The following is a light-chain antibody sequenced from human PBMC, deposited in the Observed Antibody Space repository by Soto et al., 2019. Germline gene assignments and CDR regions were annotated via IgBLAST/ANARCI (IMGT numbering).Light chain of an antibody. V-gene: IGLV2-8*01. CDR3: SSSGGSNGFVV. CDR1: SGDVGGYTY. CDR2: EVS. Sequence: QSALTQPPSASESPGQSVTISCTGVSGDVGGYTYVSWYQHYPGKAPKLLIYEVSKRPQGVPDRFTGSKSGNTASLTVSGLQPDDEADYYFSSSGGSNGFVVFGGGTKLTVL. J-gene: IGLJ2*01.